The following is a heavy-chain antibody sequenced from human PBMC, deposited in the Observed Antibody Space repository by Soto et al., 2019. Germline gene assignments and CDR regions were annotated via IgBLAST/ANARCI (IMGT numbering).Heavy chain of an antibody. CDR2: ISGDGSAP. V-gene: IGHV3-23*01. Sequence: EVKLLESGGGLVQPGESLRLSCAASGFRFWTYSLSLVRQAPGKGLEWVSGISGDGSAPSYADSLKGRFTVSRDNSKDTLFLQMNTLRVEDTAVYYCAKTRLYDNNDYHRDGFDVWGPGTAVTFS. J-gene: IGHJ3*01. CDR1: GFRFWTYS. D-gene: IGHD5-12*01. CDR3: AKTRLYDNNDYHRDGFDV.